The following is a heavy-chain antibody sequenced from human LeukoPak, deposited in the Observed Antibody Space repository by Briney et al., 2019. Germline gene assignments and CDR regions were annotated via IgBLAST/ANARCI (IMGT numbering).Heavy chain of an antibody. D-gene: IGHD6-13*01. CDR3: ARVVGLTGYSSSWYSGYYYYMDV. CDR1: GYTFTDHY. Sequence: SVKVSCKASGYTFTDHYMHWVRQAPGQGLEWMGGIIPIFGTTNYAQKFQDRVTITADKSTSTAYMELSSLRSEDTAVYYCARVVGLTGYSSSWYSGYYYYMDVWGKGTTVTVSS. J-gene: IGHJ6*03. CDR2: IIPIFGTT. V-gene: IGHV1-69*06.